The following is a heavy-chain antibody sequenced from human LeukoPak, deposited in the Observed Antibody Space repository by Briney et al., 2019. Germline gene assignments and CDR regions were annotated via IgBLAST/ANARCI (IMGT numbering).Heavy chain of an antibody. CDR3: ARGFEWLVRGGSYYFDY. J-gene: IGHJ4*02. D-gene: IGHD6-19*01. V-gene: IGHV4-59*01. CDR1: GGSISSYY. CDR2: IYYSGST. Sequence: SETLSLTCTVSGGSISSYYWSWIRQPPGKGLEWIGYIYYSGSTNYNPSPKSRVTISVDTSKNQFSLKLSSVTAADTAVYYCARGFEWLVRGGSYYFDYWGQGTLVTVSS.